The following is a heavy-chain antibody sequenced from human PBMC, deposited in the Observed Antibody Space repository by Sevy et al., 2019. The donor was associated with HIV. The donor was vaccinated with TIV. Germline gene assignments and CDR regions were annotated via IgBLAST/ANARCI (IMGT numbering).Heavy chain of an antibody. Sequence: GGSLRLSCAASGFTFSSYWMSWVRQAPGKGLEWVANIKQDGSEKYYVDSVKGRFTLSRDNAKNSLYLQMNSLRAEDPDVYYCASESVEVAGLDYWGQGTLVTVSS. J-gene: IGHJ4*02. CDR2: IKQDGSEK. D-gene: IGHD6-19*01. CDR3: ASESVEVAGLDY. V-gene: IGHV3-7*01. CDR1: GFTFSSYW.